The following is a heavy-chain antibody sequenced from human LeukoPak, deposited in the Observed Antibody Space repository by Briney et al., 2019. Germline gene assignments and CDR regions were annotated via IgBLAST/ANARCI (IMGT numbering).Heavy chain of an antibody. D-gene: IGHD2-8*01. Sequence: ASVKVSCKASGYTFTSYYMHWVRQAPGQGLEWMGIINPSGGSTSYAQKFQGRVTMTRDTSTSTVYMELSSLRSADTAVYYCARVDSQYCTNGVCLDYWGQGTLVTVSS. CDR1: GYTFTSYY. CDR3: ARVDSQYCTNGVCLDY. CDR2: INPSGGST. V-gene: IGHV1-46*01. J-gene: IGHJ4*02.